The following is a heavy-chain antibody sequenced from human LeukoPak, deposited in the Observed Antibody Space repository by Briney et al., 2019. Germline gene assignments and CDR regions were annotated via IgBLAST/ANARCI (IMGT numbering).Heavy chain of an antibody. J-gene: IGHJ5*02. CDR2: ISAYNGNT. CDR1: GYTFTSYG. CDR3: ASSGHRLNWFDP. D-gene: IGHD5-12*01. Sequence: SVKVSCKASGYTFTSYGISWVRQAPGQGLEWMGWISAYNGNTNYAQKLQGRVTMTTDTSTSTAYMELRSLRSDGTAVYYCASSGHRLNWFDPWGQGTLVTVSS. V-gene: IGHV1-18*01.